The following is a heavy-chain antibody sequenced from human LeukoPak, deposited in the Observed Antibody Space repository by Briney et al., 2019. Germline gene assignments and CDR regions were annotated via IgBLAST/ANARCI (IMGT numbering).Heavy chain of an antibody. D-gene: IGHD7-27*01. CDR2: VYYSGST. V-gene: IGHV4-59*01. Sequence: PSETLSLTCTVSGDFITAYYWSWSRQPPGKGLEWIGYVYYSGSTEYNPSLRSRVTISLDMSKHQFSLTLTSVTAADTAVYYCASNTGTVFDYWGQGTLVTVSS. CDR1: GDFITAYY. CDR3: ASNTGTVFDY. J-gene: IGHJ4*02.